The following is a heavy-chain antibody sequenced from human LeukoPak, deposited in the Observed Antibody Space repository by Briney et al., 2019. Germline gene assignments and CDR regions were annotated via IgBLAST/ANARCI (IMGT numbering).Heavy chain of an antibody. CDR1: GFTFRSYA. CDR3: AYTTKWLRCAFDV. Sequence: PWGSLPVTRAASGFTFRSYARSWVRQAPGQGLEWVSAISGGGDSTYYADSVKGRLSISRDNAKNTMSLQMSSLRDEDTAVYYCAYTTKWLRCAFDVWGHGTLVTVSS. J-gene: IGHJ3*01. D-gene: IGHD5-12*01. CDR2: ISGGGDST. V-gene: IGHV3-23*01.